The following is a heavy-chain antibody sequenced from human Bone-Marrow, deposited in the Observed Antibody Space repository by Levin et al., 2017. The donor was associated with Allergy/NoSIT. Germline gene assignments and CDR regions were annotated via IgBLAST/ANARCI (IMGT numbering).Heavy chain of an antibody. V-gene: IGHV4-59*01. CDR3: ARAETNYFDF. D-gene: IGHD1-7*01. Sequence: SQTLSLTCTVSGGSISGYTWTWIRKPPGKGLEWIAYIYYRGMSKTNPSLESRVSISIDMSKSQLSLNMNSVTAADTAVYFCARAETNYFDFWGPGTLVTVSS. CDR2: IYYRGMS. J-gene: IGHJ4*02. CDR1: GGSISGYT.